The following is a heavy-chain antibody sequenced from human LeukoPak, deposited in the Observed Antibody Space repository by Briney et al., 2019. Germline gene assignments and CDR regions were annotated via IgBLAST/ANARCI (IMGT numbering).Heavy chain of an antibody. Sequence: GGSLRLSCAASGFTFSNAWMSWVRQAPGKGLEWVGRIKSKTDGGTTDYAAPVKGRFTISRDDSKNTLYLQMNSLKTEDTAVYYCTPGLWFGEFQAGPQAHDYWGQGTLVTVSS. CDR2: IKSKTDGGTT. J-gene: IGHJ4*02. CDR3: TPGLWFGEFQAGPQAHDY. D-gene: IGHD3-10*01. V-gene: IGHV3-15*01. CDR1: GFTFSNAW.